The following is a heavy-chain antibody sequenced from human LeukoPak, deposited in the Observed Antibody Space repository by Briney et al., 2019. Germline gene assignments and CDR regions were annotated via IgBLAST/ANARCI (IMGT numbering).Heavy chain of an antibody. CDR3: ARQRRIIWFGELLTPRGLFFDY. Sequence: SETLSLTCAVYGGSFSGYYWSWIRQPPGKGLEWIGEINHSGSTNYNPSLKSRVTISVDTSKNQFSLKLSSVIAADTAVYYCARQRRIIWFGELLTPRGLFFDYWGQGTLVTVSS. D-gene: IGHD3-10*01. V-gene: IGHV4-34*01. CDR2: INHSGST. J-gene: IGHJ4*02. CDR1: GGSFSGYY.